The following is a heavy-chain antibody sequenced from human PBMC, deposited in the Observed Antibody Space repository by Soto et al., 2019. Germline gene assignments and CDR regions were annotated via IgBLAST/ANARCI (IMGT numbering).Heavy chain of an antibody. V-gene: IGHV1-24*01. CDR2: FDPEDGET. Sequence: ASVKVSCKVSGYTLTELSMHWVRQAPGKGLEWMGGFDPEDGETIYAQKFQGRVTMTEDTSTDTAYMELSSLRSEDTAVYYCATSAQGYDILTGYPGYYYGMDVWGQGTTVTVSS. D-gene: IGHD3-9*01. J-gene: IGHJ6*02. CDR1: GYTLTELS. CDR3: ATSAQGYDILTGYPGYYYGMDV.